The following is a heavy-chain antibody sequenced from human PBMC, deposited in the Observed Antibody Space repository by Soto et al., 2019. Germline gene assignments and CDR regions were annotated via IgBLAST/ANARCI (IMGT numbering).Heavy chain of an antibody. V-gene: IGHV3-30*18. J-gene: IGHJ3*02. CDR3: AKGRVLWFGESREAFDI. CDR2: ISYDGSNK. Sequence: GGSLRLSCAASGFTFSSYGMHWVRQAPGKGLEWVAVISYDGSNKYYADSVKGRFTISRDNSKNTLYLQMNSLRAEDTAVYYCAKGRVLWFGESREAFDIWGQGTMVTVSS. D-gene: IGHD3-10*01. CDR1: GFTFSSYG.